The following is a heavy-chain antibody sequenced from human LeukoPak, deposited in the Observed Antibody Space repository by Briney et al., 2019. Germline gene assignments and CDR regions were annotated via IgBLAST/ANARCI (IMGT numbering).Heavy chain of an antibody. V-gene: IGHV1-46*01. Sequence: GASVKVSCKASGYTFTGYYMHWVRQAPGQGLEWMGWINPSGGSTTYAQKFQGRVTMTRDTSTNTFFMELSSLRSEDTAVYYCARDYYDRGAYAAGYWGQGTLVIVSS. CDR2: INPSGGST. CDR1: GYTFTGYY. D-gene: IGHD3-22*01. CDR3: ARDYYDRGAYAAGY. J-gene: IGHJ4*02.